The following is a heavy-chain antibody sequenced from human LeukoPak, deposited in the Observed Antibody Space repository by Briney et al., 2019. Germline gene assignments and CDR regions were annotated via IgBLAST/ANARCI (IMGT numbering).Heavy chain of an antibody. CDR2: IYTSGST. CDR3: ARHVPVGTTPTPDI. Sequence: PSETLSLTCTVSGGSISSYYWSWIRQPAGKGLEWIGRIYTSGSTNYNPSLKSRVTISVDTSKNQFSLKLSSVTAADTAVYYCARHVPVGTTPTPDIWGQGTMVTVSS. V-gene: IGHV4-4*07. CDR1: GGSISSYY. J-gene: IGHJ3*02. D-gene: IGHD1-14*01.